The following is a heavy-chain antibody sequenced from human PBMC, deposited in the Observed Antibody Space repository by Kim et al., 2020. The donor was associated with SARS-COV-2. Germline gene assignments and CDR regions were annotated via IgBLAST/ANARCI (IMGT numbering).Heavy chain of an antibody. J-gene: IGHJ3*02. CDR3: AGDPSIVVVPAAPYAFDI. D-gene: IGHD2-2*01. V-gene: IGHV3-11*06. Sequence: KGRFTISRDNAKNSLYLQMNSLRAEDTAVYYCAGDPSIVVVPAAPYAFDIWGQGTMVTVSS.